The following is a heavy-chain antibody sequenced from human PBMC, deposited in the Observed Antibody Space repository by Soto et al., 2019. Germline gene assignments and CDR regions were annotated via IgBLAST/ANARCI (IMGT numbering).Heavy chain of an antibody. CDR1: GFTFSSYW. CDR2: INSDGSSS. D-gene: IGHD6-19*01. V-gene: IGHV3-74*01. J-gene: IGHJ4*02. CDR3: AKGGRQWLVTSDFNY. Sequence: PGGSLRLSCAASGFTFSSYWMHWVRQAPEKGLVWVSHINSDGSSSTYADSVKGRFTISRDSSKNTVSLEMTSLRAEDTAVYYCAKGGRQWLVTSDFNYWGQGALVTVSS.